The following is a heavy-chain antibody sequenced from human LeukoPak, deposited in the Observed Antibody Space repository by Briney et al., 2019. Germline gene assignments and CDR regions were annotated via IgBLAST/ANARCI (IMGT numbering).Heavy chain of an antibody. CDR2: ISASGSYI. CDR1: EFTFSHYT. V-gene: IGHV3-21*04. J-gene: IGHJ6*03. CDR3: AKGLKTGVGPYMGYHYYMDV. Sequence: KPGGSLRLSCAASEFTFSHYTMNWVRQAPGKGLEWVSSISASGSYIYYTDSVKGRFTISRDNAKNSLFLQMNGLRDEDTGVYYCAKGLKTGVGPYMGYHYYMDVWGKGATVTVSS. D-gene: IGHD3-16*01.